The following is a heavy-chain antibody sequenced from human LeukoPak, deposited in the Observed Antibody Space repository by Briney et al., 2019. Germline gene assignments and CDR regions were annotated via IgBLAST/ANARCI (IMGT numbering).Heavy chain of an antibody. Sequence: GGSLRLSCAASGFSFISYGMHWVRQAPGKGLEWVGVISDDGRRKDYADSVKGRFTISRDNSKDTLYLQMNSLRAEDTAVYYCAKRPSDYGDYVSYFDYWGQGILVTVSS. V-gene: IGHV3-30*18. J-gene: IGHJ4*02. CDR1: GFSFISYG. CDR2: ISDDGRRK. D-gene: IGHD4-17*01. CDR3: AKRPSDYGDYVSYFDY.